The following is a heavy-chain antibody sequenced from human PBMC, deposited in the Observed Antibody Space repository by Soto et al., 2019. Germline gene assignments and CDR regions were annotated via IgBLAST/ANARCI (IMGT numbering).Heavy chain of an antibody. J-gene: IGHJ6*02. Sequence: QVQLQQWGAGLLKPSETLSLTCAVYGGSFSGYYWSWIRQPPGKGLEWIGEINHSGSTNYNPSPKSRVTISVDTSKNQFSLKLSSVTAADTAVYYCARGVTMVRGVQYYGMDVWGQGTTVTVSS. V-gene: IGHV4-34*01. CDR1: GGSFSGYY. D-gene: IGHD3-10*01. CDR3: ARGVTMVRGVQYYGMDV. CDR2: INHSGST.